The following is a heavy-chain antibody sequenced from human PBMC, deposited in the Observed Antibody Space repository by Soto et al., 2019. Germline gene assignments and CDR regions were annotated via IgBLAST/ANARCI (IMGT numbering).Heavy chain of an antibody. J-gene: IGHJ4*02. CDR3: ARLLGGGDACNHLDY. CDR1: GVSIRSHY. V-gene: IGHV4-59*11. CDR2: ILHSGVT. Sequence: SETLSLTCAVSGVSIRSHYWNWIRQPPGKRLEWVGYILHSGVTKYNPSLQSRITMSVDMSKNQFSLNLSSVTAADTAVYYCARLLGGGDACNHLDYWGKGTLVTAPQ. D-gene: IGHD3-16*01.